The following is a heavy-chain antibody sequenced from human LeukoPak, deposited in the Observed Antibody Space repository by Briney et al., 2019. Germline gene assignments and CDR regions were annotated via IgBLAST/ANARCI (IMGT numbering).Heavy chain of an antibody. CDR1: GYSISSGYY. J-gene: IGHJ4*02. Sequence: SETLSLTCTVSGYSISSGYYWGWIRQPPGKGLEWIGSIYHSGSTYYNPSLKSRVTISVDTSKNQFSLKLSSVTAADTAVYYCATLDYAVGYWGQGTLVTVSS. D-gene: IGHD4-17*01. V-gene: IGHV4-38-2*02. CDR2: IYHSGST. CDR3: ATLDYAVGY.